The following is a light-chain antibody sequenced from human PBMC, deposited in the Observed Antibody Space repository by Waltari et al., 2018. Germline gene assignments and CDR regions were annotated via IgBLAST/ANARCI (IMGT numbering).Light chain of an antibody. CDR3: AAWDDNLNARV. CDR1: NSTIGSNT. CDR2: TND. V-gene: IGLV1-44*01. J-gene: IGLJ3*02. Sequence: QSVLTQPPSSSGTPGQRVTISCSGSNSTIGSNTVNWYQQFPGTPPKLLIYTNDQRPSGVPDRFSGSKSGTSASLAISGLQADDEAHYYCAAWDDNLNARVFGGGTMLTVL.